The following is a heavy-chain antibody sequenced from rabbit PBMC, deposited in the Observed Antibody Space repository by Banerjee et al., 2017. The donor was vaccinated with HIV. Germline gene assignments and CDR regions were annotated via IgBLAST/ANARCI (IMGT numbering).Heavy chain of an antibody. CDR2: IDAGSSGST. CDR3: ATNLVVPAYAGYHL. J-gene: IGHJ3*01. D-gene: IGHD4-2*01. CDR1: GFSFSNKYV. V-gene: IGHV1S45*01. Sequence: QEQLEESGGGLVKPGASLTLTCTASGFSFSNKYVMCWVRQAPGKGLEWIASIDAGSSGSTYYANWAKGRFTISKTSSTTVTLQMTSLTAADTATYFCATNLVVPAYAGYHLWGQGTLVTVS.